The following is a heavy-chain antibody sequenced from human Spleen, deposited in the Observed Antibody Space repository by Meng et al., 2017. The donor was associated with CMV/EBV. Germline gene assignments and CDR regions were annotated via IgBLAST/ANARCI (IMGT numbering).Heavy chain of an antibody. Sequence: GSLRLSCTVSGGSVSSGSYYWSWIRQPPGKGLEWIGYIYYSGSTNYNPSLKSRVTISVDTSKNQFSLKLASVTAADTAMYYCAGPDDMGSSPHDPFDIWGQGTMVTVSS. J-gene: IGHJ3*02. CDR2: IYYSGST. V-gene: IGHV4-61*01. CDR1: GGSVSSGSYY. D-gene: IGHD1-1*01. CDR3: AGPDDMGSSPHDPFDI.